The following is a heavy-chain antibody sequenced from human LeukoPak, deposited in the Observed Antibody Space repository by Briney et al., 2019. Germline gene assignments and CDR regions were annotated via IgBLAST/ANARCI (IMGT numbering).Heavy chain of an antibody. CDR2: IYYSGST. V-gene: IGHV4-31*03. Sequence: SRTLSLTCTVSGGSISSGGYYWSWIRQHPGKGLEWIGYIYYSGSTYYNPSLKSRVTISVDTSKNQFSLKLSSVTAADTAMYYCARARGIVVVPAAMPGGIWFDPWGQGTLVTVSS. D-gene: IGHD2-2*01. J-gene: IGHJ5*02. CDR3: ARARGIVVVPAAMPGGIWFDP. CDR1: GGSISSGGYY.